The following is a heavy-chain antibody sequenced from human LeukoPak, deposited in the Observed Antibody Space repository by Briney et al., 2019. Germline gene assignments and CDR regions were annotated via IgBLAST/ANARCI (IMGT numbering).Heavy chain of an antibody. CDR1: GGSVSSSSYY. CDR3: ARGRGQQLTSGYAFDI. V-gene: IGHV4-61*01. Sequence: SQTLSLTCTVSGGSVSSSSYYWSWIRQPPGKGLEWIGYIYYSGSTNYNPSLKSRVTISVDTSKNQFSLKLSSVTAADTAVYYCARGRGQQLTSGYAFDIWGQGTMVTVSS. D-gene: IGHD6-13*01. J-gene: IGHJ3*02. CDR2: IYYSGST.